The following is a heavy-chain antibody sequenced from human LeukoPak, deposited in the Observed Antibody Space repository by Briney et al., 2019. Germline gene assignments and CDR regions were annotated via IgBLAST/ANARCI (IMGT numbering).Heavy chain of an antibody. CDR3: GQDWAWGAFGN. CDR2: IKQDGSEK. D-gene: IGHD1-26*01. Sequence: GGSLRLSCAASGFTFSSYWLTWVRQAPGKGLEWVANIKQDGSEKFYVDSVKGRFTISRDSAKNSLYLQMNSLRAEDTALYYCGQDWAWGAFGNWGQGALVTVSS. CDR1: GFTFSSYW. J-gene: IGHJ4*02. V-gene: IGHV3-7*03.